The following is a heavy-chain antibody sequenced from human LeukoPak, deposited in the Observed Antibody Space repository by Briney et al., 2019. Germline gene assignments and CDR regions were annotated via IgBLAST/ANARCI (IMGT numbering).Heavy chain of an antibody. CDR1: GFTFSTYW. CDR3: AKDFSRSQADIDDY. Sequence: GGSLRLSCSASGFTFSTYWMSWVRQAPGKGLEWVANMRRDGNEIYYLDSVRGRFTISRDNAKNSLYLQMNSLRAEDTAVYYCAKDFSRSQADIDDYWGQGTLVTVSS. D-gene: IGHD2-15*01. V-gene: IGHV3-7*03. J-gene: IGHJ4*02. CDR2: MRRDGNEI.